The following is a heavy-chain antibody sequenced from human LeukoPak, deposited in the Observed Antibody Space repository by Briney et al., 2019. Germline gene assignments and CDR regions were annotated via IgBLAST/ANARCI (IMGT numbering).Heavy chain of an antibody. V-gene: IGHV1-24*01. CDR2: FDPEDGET. J-gene: IGHJ4*02. CDR1: GYTLTELS. D-gene: IGHD1-26*01. CDR3: AIWRWELPYFDY. Sequence: GASVKDSCKVSGYTLTELSMHWVRQALGKGLEWMGGFDPEDGETIYAQKFQGRVTMTEDTSTDTAYMELSSLRSEDTAVYYCAIWRWELPYFDYWGQGTLVTVSS.